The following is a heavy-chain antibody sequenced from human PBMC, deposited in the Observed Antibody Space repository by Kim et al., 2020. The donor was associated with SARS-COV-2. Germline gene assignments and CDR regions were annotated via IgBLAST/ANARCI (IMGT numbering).Heavy chain of an antibody. J-gene: IGHJ4*02. CDR3: AAYNTGIVGATTGLFDY. D-gene: IGHD1-26*01. V-gene: IGHV1-58*01. CDR1: GFTFTSSA. Sequence: SVKVSCKASGFTFTSSAVQWVRQARGQRLEWIGWIVVGSGNTNYAQKFQERVTITRDMSTSTAYMELSSLRSEDTAVYYCAAYNTGIVGATTGLFDYWGQGTLVTVSS. CDR2: IVVGSGNT.